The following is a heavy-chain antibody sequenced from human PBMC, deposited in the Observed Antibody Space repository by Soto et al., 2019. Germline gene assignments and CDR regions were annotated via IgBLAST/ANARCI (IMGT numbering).Heavy chain of an antibody. D-gene: IGHD1-26*01. J-gene: IGHJ4*02. CDR2: ISYEGSKK. V-gene: IGHV3-30*18. Sequence: QVQLVESGGGVVQPGRSLRLSCAASGFTFSSYAMHWVRQAPGKGLEWVALISYEGSKKYYADSVKGRLTISRDNSKNTLSLQMDSLRAEDTAVYYCAKVVYSGSYDGIDYWGQGTLVTVSS. CDR3: AKVVYSGSYDGIDY. CDR1: GFTFSSYA.